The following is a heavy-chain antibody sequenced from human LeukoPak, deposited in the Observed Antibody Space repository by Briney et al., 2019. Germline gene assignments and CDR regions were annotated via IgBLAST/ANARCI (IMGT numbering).Heavy chain of an antibody. CDR2: ISGSGGST. Sequence: GGTLRLFCAASGFPFRGYALSWVRQAPGKGLEWVSAISGSGGSTYYADSVKRRFTISRDNSKNTLYLQMNSLRADVTAVYYCAKDPRRYDGGMDVGGQGTTVTVYS. J-gene: IGHJ6*02. D-gene: IGHD5-12*01. V-gene: IGHV3-23*01. CDR3: AKDPRRYDGGMDV. CDR1: GFPFRGYA.